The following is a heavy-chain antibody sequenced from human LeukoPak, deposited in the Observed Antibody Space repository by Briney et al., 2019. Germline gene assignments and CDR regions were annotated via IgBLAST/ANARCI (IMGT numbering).Heavy chain of an antibody. V-gene: IGHV4-59*01. D-gene: IGHD5-18*01. Sequence: SQTLSLTCTVSGGSISSYYWSWIRQPPGKGLESIGYIYYSGSTNYNPSLKSRVTISVDTSKNQFSLKLSSVTAADTAVYYCARDRRGYSYGIDYWGQGSLVTVSS. CDR3: ARDRRGYSYGIDY. CDR1: GGSISSYY. J-gene: IGHJ4*02. CDR2: IYYSGST.